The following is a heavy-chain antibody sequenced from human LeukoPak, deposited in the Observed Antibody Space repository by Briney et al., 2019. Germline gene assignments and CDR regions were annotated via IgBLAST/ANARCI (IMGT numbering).Heavy chain of an antibody. J-gene: IGHJ4*02. Sequence: PSVTLSLTCTVSGGSISSFYWSWLRQPPGKGLEYIGYIYPSGSTNYNPSLKSRVTISLDTTKNQFSLKLNSVTATDTAVYFCARDPGNYFDYWGQGTLVSVSS. CDR3: ARDPGNYFDY. V-gene: IGHV4-59*01. CDR2: IYPSGST. D-gene: IGHD3-10*01. CDR1: GGSISSFY.